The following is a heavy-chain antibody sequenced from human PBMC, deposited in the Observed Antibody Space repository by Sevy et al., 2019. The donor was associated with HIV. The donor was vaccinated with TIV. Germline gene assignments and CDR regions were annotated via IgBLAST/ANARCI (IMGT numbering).Heavy chain of an antibody. CDR1: GYTLPELS. D-gene: IGHD2-21*02. CDR3: ATVDGLYCGGDCYPLDY. CDR2: FDPEDGET. V-gene: IGHV1-24*01. J-gene: IGHJ4*02. Sequence: ASVKVSCKVSGYTLPELSMHWVRQAPGKGLEWMGGFDPEDGETIYAQKFQGRVTMTEDTSTDTAYMELSSLRSEDTAVYYCATVDGLYCGGDCYPLDYWGQGTLVTVSS.